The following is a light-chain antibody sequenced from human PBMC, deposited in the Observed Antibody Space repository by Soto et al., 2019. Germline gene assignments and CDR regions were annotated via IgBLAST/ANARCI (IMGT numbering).Light chain of an antibody. CDR3: QQYGSSPWT. J-gene: IGKJ1*01. CDR2: GAS. Sequence: ETVLTQSPGTLSLSPGERATLSCRASQTIRRNYLAWYRQTPGQAPRLLIYGASNRATGIADRFSGSGSGTDFTLIISRLEPEDFALYYCQQYGSSPWTFGQGTKVELK. CDR1: QTIRRNY. V-gene: IGKV3-20*01.